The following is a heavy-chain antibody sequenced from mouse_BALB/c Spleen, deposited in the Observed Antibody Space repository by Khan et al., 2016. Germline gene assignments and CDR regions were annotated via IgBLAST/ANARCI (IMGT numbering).Heavy chain of an antibody. Sequence: EVQLQESGPGLVKPSQSLSLTCTVTGYSITSDYAWNWIRQFPGNKLEWMGYISYSGSTRYYPSPKSRISITRDPSKNQFFLQLNSVTTEDTATYFCARTPTAYYAMDYWGQGTSVTVSS. V-gene: IGHV3-2*02. D-gene: IGHD1-2*01. J-gene: IGHJ4*01. CDR1: GYSITSDYA. CDR2: ISYSGST. CDR3: ARTPTAYYAMDY.